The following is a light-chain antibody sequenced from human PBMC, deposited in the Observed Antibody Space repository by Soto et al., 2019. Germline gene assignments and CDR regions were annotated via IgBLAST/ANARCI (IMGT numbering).Light chain of an antibody. CDR3: ATWDSSLSAGV. V-gene: IGLV1-51*01. CDR2: DNN. Sequence: QSVLTQPPSVSAAPGQKVTISCSGSSSNIGNNYVSWYQQFPGAAPKLLIFDNNERPSEIPDRFPGSKSGTSATLGITGLQTGDEANYYCATWDSSLSAGVFGGGTQLTVL. CDR1: SSNIGNNY. J-gene: IGLJ2*01.